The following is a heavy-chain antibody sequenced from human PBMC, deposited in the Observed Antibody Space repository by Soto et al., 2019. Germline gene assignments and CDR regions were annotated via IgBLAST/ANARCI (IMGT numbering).Heavy chain of an antibody. CDR2: IIPILGIA. CDR1: GGTFSSYT. Sequence: QVQLVQSGAEVKKPGSSVKVSCKASGGTFSSYTISWVRQAPGQGLEWMGRIIPILGIANYAQKFQGRVTITADKSTSTAYMRLRSLRSENTAVIYWGRDREDLPWDWGKGTLV. D-gene: IGHD1-26*01. CDR3: GRDREDLPWD. V-gene: IGHV1-69*08. J-gene: IGHJ4*02.